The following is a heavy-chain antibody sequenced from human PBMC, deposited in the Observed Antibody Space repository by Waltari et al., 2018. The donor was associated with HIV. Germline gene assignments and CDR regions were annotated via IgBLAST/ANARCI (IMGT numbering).Heavy chain of an antibody. Sequence: QLQLQESGPGLVKPSETLSLTCTVSGGSISSSSYYWGWIRQPPGKGLEWIGGIDYSGGTYHSPSLKSRVTISLDTSKNQFSLKLSSVTAADTAVYYCARRVYDFWSGSSMRWFDPWGQGTLVTVSS. CDR1: GGSISSSSYY. CDR3: ARRVYDFWSGSSMRWFDP. J-gene: IGHJ5*02. D-gene: IGHD3-3*01. V-gene: IGHV4-39*01. CDR2: IDYSGGT.